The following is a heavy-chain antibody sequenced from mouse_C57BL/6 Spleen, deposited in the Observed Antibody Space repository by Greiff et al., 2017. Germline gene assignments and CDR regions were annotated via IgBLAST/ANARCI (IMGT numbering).Heavy chain of an antibody. Sequence: VQLQQSGPVLVKPGASVKMSCKASGYTFTDYYMNWVKQSHGKSLEWIGVINPYNGGTSYNQKFKGKATLTVDKSSTTAYMELNSLTSEDSAVYYCARGREDYAMDYWGQGTSVTVSS. CDR2: INPYNGGT. CDR3: ARGREDYAMDY. J-gene: IGHJ4*01. V-gene: IGHV1-19*01. CDR1: GYTFTDYY.